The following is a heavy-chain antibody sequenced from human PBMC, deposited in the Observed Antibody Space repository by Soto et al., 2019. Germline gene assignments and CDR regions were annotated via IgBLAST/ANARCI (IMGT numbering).Heavy chain of an antibody. CDR3: TTIVAGTGY. Sequence: EVHLVESGGGLVKPGGSLRLSCAASGFGFADVWMSWVRQAPGKGLEWVGRVKSKISGGTTDYGAPVEGRFTISRDDSKNTLYLQMNSLKTEDTAVYYCTTIVAGTGYWGQGTLVSVSS. CDR1: GFGFADVW. D-gene: IGHD6-19*01. CDR2: VKSKISGGTT. J-gene: IGHJ4*02. V-gene: IGHV3-15*01.